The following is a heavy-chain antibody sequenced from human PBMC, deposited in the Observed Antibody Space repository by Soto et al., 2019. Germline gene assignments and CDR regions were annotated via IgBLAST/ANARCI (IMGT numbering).Heavy chain of an antibody. CDR3: AREGSYCSGGSCDYYYGMDV. J-gene: IGHJ6*02. CDR2: ISAYNGNT. CDR1: GYTFTSYG. Sequence: QVQLVQSGAEVKKPGASVKVSCKASGYTFTSYGISWVRQAPGQGLEWMGWISAYNGNTNYAQKLQGRVTMTTDTSTSTAYMELRSLRSDDTAVYYSAREGSYCSGGSCDYYYGMDVWGQGTTVTVSS. D-gene: IGHD2-15*01. V-gene: IGHV1-18*01.